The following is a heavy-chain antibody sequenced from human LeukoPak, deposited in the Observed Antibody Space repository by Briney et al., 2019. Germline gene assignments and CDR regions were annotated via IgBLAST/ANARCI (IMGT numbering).Heavy chain of an antibody. D-gene: IGHD6-6*01. CDR2: INHSGST. Sequence: SETLSLTCAVYGGSFSGYYWSWIRQPPGKGLEWIGEINHSGSTNYNPSLRSRVTISVDTSKNQFSLKLSSVTAADTAMYYCARGRSIAALGWFDPWGQGTLVTVSS. CDR3: ARGRSIAALGWFDP. V-gene: IGHV4-34*01. CDR1: GGSFSGYY. J-gene: IGHJ5*02.